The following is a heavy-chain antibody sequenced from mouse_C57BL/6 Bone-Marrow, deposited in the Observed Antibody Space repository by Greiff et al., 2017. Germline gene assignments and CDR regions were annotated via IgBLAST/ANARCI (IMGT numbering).Heavy chain of an antibody. Sequence: VQLQQSGAELVKPGASVKMSCKASGYTFTTYPIEWMKQNHGKSLEWIGNFHPYNDDTKYNEKFKGKATLTVEKSSNTVYLELSRLTSEDTAIYYCASSSTVLKYFDDWGKGTTLTVSS. J-gene: IGHJ2*01. CDR2: FHPYNDDT. CDR1: GYTFTTYP. V-gene: IGHV1-47*01. D-gene: IGHD1-1*01. CDR3: ASSSTVLKYFDD.